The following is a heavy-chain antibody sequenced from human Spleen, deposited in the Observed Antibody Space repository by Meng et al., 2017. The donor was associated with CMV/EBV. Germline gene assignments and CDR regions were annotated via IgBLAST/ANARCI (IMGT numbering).Heavy chain of an antibody. CDR3: VRVATSYDFWSDYPTNHFYYFDY. Sequence: SETLSLTCTVSGYFISSGYYWGWIRQPPGKGLEWIGSIYHSESTYYNPSLKSRVSISVDTSKNQFSLTLISVTAADTAVYYCVRVATSYDFWSDYPTNHFYYFDYWGQGTLVTVSS. J-gene: IGHJ4*02. CDR1: GYFISSGYY. CDR2: IYHSEST. D-gene: IGHD3-3*01. V-gene: IGHV4-38-2*02.